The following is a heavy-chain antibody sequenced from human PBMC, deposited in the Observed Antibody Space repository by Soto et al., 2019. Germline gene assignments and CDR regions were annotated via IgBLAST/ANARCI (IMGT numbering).Heavy chain of an antibody. D-gene: IGHD4-17*01. CDR2: ISGSGGST. CDR1: GFTFSSYA. V-gene: IGHV3-23*01. CDR3: AKDPNDYGEPTAFDI. J-gene: IGHJ3*02. Sequence: GGSLRLSCAASGFTFSSYAMSWVRQAPGKGLEWVSAISGSGGSTYYADSVKGRFTISRDNSKNTLYLKMNSLRAEDTAVYSCAKDPNDYGEPTAFDIWGQGTMVTVSS.